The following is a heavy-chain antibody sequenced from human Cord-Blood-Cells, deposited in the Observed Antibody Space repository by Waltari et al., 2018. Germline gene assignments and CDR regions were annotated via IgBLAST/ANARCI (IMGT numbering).Heavy chain of an antibody. CDR1: GFTFSSYW. Sequence: EVQLVESGGGLVQPGGSLRLSCAASGFTFSSYWLSWVRQAPGKGLEWGAKKKQEGSEKYYVDSVKGRFTISRDNAKNSLYLQMNSLRAEDTAVYYCARGYYDSSGYYYYWGQGTLVTVSS. J-gene: IGHJ4*02. V-gene: IGHV3-7*01. D-gene: IGHD3-22*01. CDR3: ARGYYDSSGYYYY. CDR2: KKQEGSEK.